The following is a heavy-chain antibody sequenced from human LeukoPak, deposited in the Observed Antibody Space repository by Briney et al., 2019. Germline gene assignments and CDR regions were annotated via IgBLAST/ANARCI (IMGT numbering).Heavy chain of an antibody. J-gene: IGHJ4*02. V-gene: IGHV4-59*01. Sequence: SETLSLTCAVYGGSFSGYYWSWVRQPPGKGLEWIGYVSYSGSTDYNPSLKSRVIISIDMSKTQFSLRLRSVTAADTAVYYCARENDRYGRIDYWGQGTQVTVSS. CDR2: VSYSGST. CDR1: GGSFSGYY. CDR3: ARENDRYGRIDY. D-gene: IGHD5-18*01.